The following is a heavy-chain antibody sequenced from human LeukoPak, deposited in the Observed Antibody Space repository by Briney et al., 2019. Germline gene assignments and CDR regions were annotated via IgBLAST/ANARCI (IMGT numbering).Heavy chain of an antibody. CDR2: IWYDGSNK. CDR1: GFTFSSYG. V-gene: IGHV3-33*06. J-gene: IGHJ4*02. CDR3: AKDLACSGGSCYQEFDY. Sequence: PGRSLRLTCAASGFTFSSYGMHWVRQAPGRGLEWVAVIWYDGSNKYYADSVKGRFTISRDNSKNTLYLQMNSLRAEDTAVYYCAKDLACSGGSCYQEFDYWGQGTLVTVSS. D-gene: IGHD2-15*01.